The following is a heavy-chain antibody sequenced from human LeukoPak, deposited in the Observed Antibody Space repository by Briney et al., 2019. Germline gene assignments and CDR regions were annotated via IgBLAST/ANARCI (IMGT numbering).Heavy chain of an antibody. D-gene: IGHD3-16*02. CDR2: INPNTGNP. V-gene: IGHV7-4-1*02. Sequence: ASVKVSCKASGYTFTSYALNWVRQAPGQGPEWMGWINPNTGNPTYAQGFAGRFVFSLDTSVSTAYLQISSLKAEDTAVYYCARAYQPLGGLSFPDYWGQGTLVTVSS. CDR1: GYTFTSYA. CDR3: ARAYQPLGGLSFPDY. J-gene: IGHJ4*02.